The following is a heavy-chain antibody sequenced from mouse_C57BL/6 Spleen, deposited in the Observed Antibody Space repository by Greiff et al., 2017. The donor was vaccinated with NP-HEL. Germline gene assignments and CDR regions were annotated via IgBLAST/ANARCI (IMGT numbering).Heavy chain of an antibody. Sequence: EVQLQQSGAELVKPGASVTLSCTASGFNIKDYYMHWVKQRTEQGLEWIGRIDPEDGETKYAPKFTGKATITADTSANTAYRQLSSLTSEDTAVYYCARGWLLRYYDGWGTGTTVTVAS. CDR3: ARGWLLRYYDG. D-gene: IGHD2-3*01. CDR2: IDPEDGET. CDR1: GFNIKDYY. J-gene: IGHJ1*03. V-gene: IGHV14-2*01.